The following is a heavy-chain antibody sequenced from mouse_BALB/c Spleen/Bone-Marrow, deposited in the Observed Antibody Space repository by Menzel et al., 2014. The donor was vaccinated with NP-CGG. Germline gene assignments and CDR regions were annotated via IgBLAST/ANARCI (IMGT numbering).Heavy chain of an antibody. Sequence: QVQLKESGAELVKPGASVKLSCKASGYTFTDYIIHWVKQRSGQGLEWIGWFYPGNGNIKYSERFNDKATLTADKSSSTVYMELSRLTSEDSAVYFCARHFYGTSYFDHWGQGTTLTVSS. D-gene: IGHD1-1*01. CDR1: GYTFTDYI. J-gene: IGHJ2*01. CDR3: ARHFYGTSYFDH. V-gene: IGHV1-62-2*01. CDR2: FYPGNGNI.